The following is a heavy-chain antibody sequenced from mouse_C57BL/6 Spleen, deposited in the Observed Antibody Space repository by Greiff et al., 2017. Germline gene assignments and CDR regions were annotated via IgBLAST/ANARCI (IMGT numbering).Heavy chain of an antibody. CDR1: GFSLTSYG. D-gene: IGHD2-3*01. CDR2: IWSGGST. V-gene: IGHV2-2*01. Sequence: QVQLKESGPGLVQPSQSLSITCTVSGFSLTSYGVHWVRQSPGKGLEWLGVIWSGGSTDYNAAFISRLSISKDNSKSQVFFKMNSLQADDTAIYYCARGDGVFAYWGQGTLVTVSA. CDR3: ARGDGVFAY. J-gene: IGHJ3*01.